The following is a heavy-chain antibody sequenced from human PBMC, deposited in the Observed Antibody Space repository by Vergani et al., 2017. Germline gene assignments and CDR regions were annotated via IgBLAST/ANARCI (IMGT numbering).Heavy chain of an antibody. CDR3: ATGTTRGIAVAGTYYYYYYGMDV. CDR2: FDPEDGET. CDR1: GYTLTELS. D-gene: IGHD6-19*01. J-gene: IGHJ6*02. V-gene: IGHV1-24*01. Sequence: QVQLVPSGAEVKKPGASVKVSCKVSGYTLTELSMHWVRQAPGKGLEWMGGFDPEDGETIYAQKFQGRVTMTEDTYTDTAYMELSRLRSEDPAVYYCATGTTRGIAVAGTYYYYYYGMDVWGQGTTVTVSS.